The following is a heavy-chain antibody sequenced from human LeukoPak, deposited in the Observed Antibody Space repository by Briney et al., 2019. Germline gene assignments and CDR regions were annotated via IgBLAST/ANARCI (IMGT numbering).Heavy chain of an antibody. CDR1: GGSISSSSYY. CDR3: ARHDEVLADDYGDYDWFDP. J-gene: IGHJ5*02. CDR2: IYYSGST. V-gene: IGHV4-39*01. D-gene: IGHD4-17*01. Sequence: TSETLSLTCTVSGGSISSSSYYWGWIRQPPGKGLEWIGSIYYSGSTYYNPSLKSRVTISVDTSKNQFSLKLSSVTAADTAVYCCARHDEVLADDYGDYDWFDPWGQGTLVTVSS.